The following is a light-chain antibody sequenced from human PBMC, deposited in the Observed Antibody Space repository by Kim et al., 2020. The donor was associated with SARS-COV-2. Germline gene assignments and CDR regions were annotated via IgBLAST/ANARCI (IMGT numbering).Light chain of an antibody. Sequence: GQRVTISCSGSRSDFETVFVYWYQHLPGLVPKLLIYRDDQRPSGVPDRFSASKSGTSASLVISGLRSEDEADYYCATCDDSLSGWVFGGGTQLTVL. CDR2: RDD. J-gene: IGLJ3*02. CDR3: ATCDDSLSGWV. V-gene: IGLV1-47*01. CDR1: RSDFETVF.